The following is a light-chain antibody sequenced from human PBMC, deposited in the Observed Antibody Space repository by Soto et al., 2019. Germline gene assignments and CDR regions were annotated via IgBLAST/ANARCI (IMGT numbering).Light chain of an antibody. CDR2: DAS. CDR3: QQRSNWPLT. Sequence: EIVLTQSPATLSLSPGERATLSCRASQSVSSYLAWYQQKPGQAPRLLIYDASDRSTDIPARFSGSGSGTDFTLTSSSLEPEDFAGYYCQQRSNWPLTFGGGTKVEV. V-gene: IGKV3-11*01. CDR1: QSVSSY. J-gene: IGKJ4*01.